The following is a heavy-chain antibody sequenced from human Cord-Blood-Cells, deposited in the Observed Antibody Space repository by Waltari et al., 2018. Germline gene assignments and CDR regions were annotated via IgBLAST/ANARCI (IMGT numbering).Heavy chain of an antibody. CDR3: AQTPPFPSIAARPYFQH. V-gene: IGHV1-2*02. CDR2: INPNSGGT. D-gene: IGHD6-6*01. Sequence: QVQLVQSGAEVKKPGASVKVSCKASGYTFTGYYMHWVRQAPGQGLEWMGWINPNSGGTNYAQKFQGRVTMTRDTSISTAYMELSRLRSDDTAVYYCAQTPPFPSIAARPYFQHWGQGTLVTVSS. J-gene: IGHJ1*01. CDR1: GYTFTGYY.